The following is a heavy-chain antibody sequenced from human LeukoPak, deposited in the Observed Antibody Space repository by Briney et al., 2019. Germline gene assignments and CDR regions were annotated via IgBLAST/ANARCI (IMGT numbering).Heavy chain of an antibody. D-gene: IGHD1-26*01. CDR1: GYTFTSYA. V-gene: IGHV1-69*13. Sequence: ASVKVSCKASGYTFTSYAMNWVRQAPGQGLEWMGGIIPIFGTANYAQKFQGRVTITADESTSTAYMELSSLRSEDTAVYYCARERVVGATQYYGMDVWGQGTTVTVSS. CDR3: ARERVVGATQYYGMDV. CDR2: IIPIFGTA. J-gene: IGHJ6*02.